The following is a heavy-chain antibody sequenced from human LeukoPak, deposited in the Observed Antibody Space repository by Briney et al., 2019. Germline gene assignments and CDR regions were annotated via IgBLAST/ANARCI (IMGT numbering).Heavy chain of an antibody. V-gene: IGHV1-46*01. CDR3: ARVDPPNSFDY. CDR2: INPSGGST. J-gene: IGHJ4*02. Sequence: ASVKVSCKASGYTFTSYYMHWVRQAPGQGLEWMGIINPSGGSTSYAQKFQGRVTITADKSTSTAYMELSSLRSEDTAVYYCARVDPPNSFDYWGQGTLVTVSS. D-gene: IGHD3-9*01. CDR1: GYTFTSYY.